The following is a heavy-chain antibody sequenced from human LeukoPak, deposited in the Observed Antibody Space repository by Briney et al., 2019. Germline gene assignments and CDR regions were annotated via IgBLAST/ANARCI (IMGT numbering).Heavy chain of an antibody. CDR2: INTDGSST. Sequence: GGSLRLSCAASGLTFSNYAMSWVRQAPGKGLVWVSRINTDGSSTSYADSVKGRFTISRDNAKNTLYLQMNSLRAEDTAVYYCARLQDDYNVYYFDYWGQGTLVTVSS. V-gene: IGHV3-74*01. J-gene: IGHJ4*02. D-gene: IGHD4-11*01. CDR3: ARLQDDYNVYYFDY. CDR1: GLTFSNYA.